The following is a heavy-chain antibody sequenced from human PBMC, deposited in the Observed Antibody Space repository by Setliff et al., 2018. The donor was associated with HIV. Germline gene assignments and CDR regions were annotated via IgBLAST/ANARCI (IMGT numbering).Heavy chain of an antibody. Sequence: SVKVSCKASGGTFNRHAISWLRQAPGQGLEWISGDNGNTKYAQKFQGRVTITADESTSTAYMELSSLRSEDTAVYYCATSRGYSGSPSDAFDIWGQGTMVTVSS. D-gene: IGHD1-26*01. V-gene: IGHV1-69*13. CDR1: GGTFNRHA. CDR3: ATSRGYSGSPSDAFDI. J-gene: IGHJ3*02. CDR2: DNGNT.